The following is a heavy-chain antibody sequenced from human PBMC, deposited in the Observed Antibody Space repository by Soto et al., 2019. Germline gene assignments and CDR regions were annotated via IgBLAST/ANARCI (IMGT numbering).Heavy chain of an antibody. J-gene: IGHJ6*01. Sequence: GGSLRLSCAASGFTFSSYSMNWVRQAPGKGLEWVSSISSSSSYIYYADSVKGRFTISRDNAKNSLYLQMNSLRAEDTAVYYCARVREDDFWSGYSPIEYYYYGMDVWGQGTTVTVSS. V-gene: IGHV3-21*01. CDR1: GFTFSSYS. D-gene: IGHD3-3*01. CDR2: ISSSSSYI. CDR3: ARVREDDFWSGYSPIEYYYYGMDV.